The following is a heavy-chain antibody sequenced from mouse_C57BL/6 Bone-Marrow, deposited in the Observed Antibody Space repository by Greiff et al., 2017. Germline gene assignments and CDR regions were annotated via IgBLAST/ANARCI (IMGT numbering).Heavy chain of an antibody. CDR3: ARYGCAY. CDR2: IDPSDSYT. Sequence: QVQLQQPGAELVMPGASVKLSCKASGYTFTSYWMHWVKQRPGQGLEWIGEIDPSDSYTNYNQKVKGKSTLTVDKSSSTAYMQLSSLTSEDSAVYYCARYGCAYWGQGTLVTVSA. J-gene: IGHJ3*01. V-gene: IGHV1-69*01. CDR1: GYTFTSYW.